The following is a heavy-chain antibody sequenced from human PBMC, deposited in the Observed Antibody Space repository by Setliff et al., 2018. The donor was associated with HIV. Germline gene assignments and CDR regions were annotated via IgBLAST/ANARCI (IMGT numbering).Heavy chain of an antibody. CDR1: GDSIISGDYY. J-gene: IGHJ4*02. D-gene: IGHD3-22*01. V-gene: IGHV4-61*08. CDR2: ISNTGNT. Sequence: NPSETLSLTCTVSGDSIISGDYYWSWIRQSPGKGLEWIGYISNTGNTKYNPSLKSRVTIAGDTSKNQFSVRLTSVTAADTAVYFCARDVARFDYDTGGYYVSHFDYWGQGIQVTVPQ. CDR3: ARDVARFDYDTGGYYVSHFDY.